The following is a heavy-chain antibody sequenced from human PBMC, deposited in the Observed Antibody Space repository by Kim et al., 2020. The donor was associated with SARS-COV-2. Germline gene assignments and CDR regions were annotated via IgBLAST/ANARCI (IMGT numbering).Heavy chain of an antibody. J-gene: IGHJ4*02. V-gene: IGHV3-23*01. Sequence: GGSLRLSCTTSGFTFTGHAMSWVRQAPGKGLEWVSSIDGSDGTTYYVDPVRGRFTISRDDSKNTLYLQMSALRGDDTAVYYCMKGGWGWIWDHWGQGTLVTVSS. CDR1: GFTFTGHA. CDR3: MKGGWGWIWDH. D-gene: IGHD2-21*01. CDR2: IDGSDGTT.